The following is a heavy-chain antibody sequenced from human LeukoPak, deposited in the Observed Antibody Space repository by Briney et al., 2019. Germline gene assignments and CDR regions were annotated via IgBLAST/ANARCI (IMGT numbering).Heavy chain of an antibody. V-gene: IGHV4-4*07. CDR2: ISSSGST. CDR1: GGSISSYY. CDR3: AREGRSSTPGY. D-gene: IGHD2-15*01. J-gene: IGHJ4*02. Sequence: PSETLSLTCTVSGGSISSYYWSWILQPAGKGLEWIGRISSSGSTDYNPSPKSRVTMSVDTSKTQFSLKLSSVTAADTAVYYCAREGRSSTPGYWGQGTLVTVSS.